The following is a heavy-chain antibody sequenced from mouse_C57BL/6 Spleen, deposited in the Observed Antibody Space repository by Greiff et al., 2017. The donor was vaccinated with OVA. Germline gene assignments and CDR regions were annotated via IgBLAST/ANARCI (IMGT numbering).Heavy chain of an antibody. V-gene: IGHV1-74*01. CDR1: FSPCPSYW. CDR3: AIRDSKRDFDY. Sequence: QVHLQQPCSYVPQPLASFNFSFKSSFSPCPSYWMHGGKQRPGQGLEWIGSIHPSDSDTNYNQKFKGKATLTVYISSSTAHMQLSSLTSEDSAVYYCAIRDSKRDFDYWGQGTTLTVSS. CDR2: IHPSDSDT. D-gene: IGHD2-5*01. J-gene: IGHJ2*01.